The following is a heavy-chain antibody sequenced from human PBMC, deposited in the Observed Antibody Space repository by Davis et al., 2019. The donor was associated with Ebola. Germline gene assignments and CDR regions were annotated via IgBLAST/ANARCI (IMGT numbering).Heavy chain of an antibody. J-gene: IGHJ4*02. V-gene: IGHV3-33*06. D-gene: IGHD6-13*01. CDR3: AKFSRAGDSV. CDR2: IWHDGSNK. CDR1: GFIFRYYC. Sequence: GESLKISCAASGFIFRYYCMHWVRQAPGKGLEWVAVIWHDGSNKYYAASLMGRFTISRDNSRNTLYLQMNSLRAEDTAVYYCAKFSRAGDSVWGQGTLVTVSS.